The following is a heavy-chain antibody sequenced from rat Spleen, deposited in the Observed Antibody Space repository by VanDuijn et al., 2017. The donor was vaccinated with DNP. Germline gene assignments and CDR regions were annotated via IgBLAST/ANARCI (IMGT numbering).Heavy chain of an antibody. D-gene: IGHD1-2*01. CDR3: ARSPETSYIYFPWAY. Sequence: QVQLKESGPGLVQPSQTLSLTCTVSGFSLTNYHVDWVRQPPGKGLEWMGRMQSGGGTYYNSGLKSRLRISRDTSKSQVFLKMNSLQTEDTAMYFCARSPETSYIYFPWAYWGQGTLVTVSS. CDR2: MQSGGGT. CDR1: GFSLTNYH. V-gene: IGHV2-27*01. J-gene: IGHJ3*01.